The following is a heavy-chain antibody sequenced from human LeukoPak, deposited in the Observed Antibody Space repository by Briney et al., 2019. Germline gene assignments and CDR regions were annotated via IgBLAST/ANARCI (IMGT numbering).Heavy chain of an antibody. V-gene: IGHV3-23*01. J-gene: IGHJ4*02. CDR2: ISGGGART. CDR3: AKDSSYYYGSTCYIDY. CDR1: GFTFNNYA. D-gene: IGHD3-22*01. Sequence: GGSLRLSCAASGFTFNNYATSWVRQAPGKGLEWVSGISGGGARTYYPDSVKGRFTISRDNSKNTLYLQMNSLRAEDTAVYYCAKDSSYYYGSTCYIDYWGQGALVTASS.